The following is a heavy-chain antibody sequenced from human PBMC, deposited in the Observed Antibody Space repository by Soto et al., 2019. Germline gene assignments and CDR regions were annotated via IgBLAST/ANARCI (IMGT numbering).Heavy chain of an antibody. CDR2: ISAYNGNT. Sequence: ASVKVSCKASGYTFTSYGISWVRQAPGQGFEWMGWISAYNGNTNYAQKLQGRVTMTTDTSTSTAYMELRSLRSDDTAVYYCARGGGYSSSWYEPQYYYYYMDVWGKGTTVTVSS. J-gene: IGHJ6*03. CDR3: ARGGGYSSSWYEPQYYYYYMDV. V-gene: IGHV1-18*01. D-gene: IGHD6-13*01. CDR1: GYTFTSYG.